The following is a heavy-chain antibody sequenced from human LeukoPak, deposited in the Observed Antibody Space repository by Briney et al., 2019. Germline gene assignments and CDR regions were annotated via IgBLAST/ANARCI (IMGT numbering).Heavy chain of an antibody. CDR1: GFTFSSYG. J-gene: IGHJ4*02. V-gene: IGHV3-30*03. CDR2: ISYDGSNK. CDR3: ALLGRYYDSSGYYYDRVFDY. Sequence: PGRSLRLSCAASGFTFSSYGMHWVRQAPGKGLEGVAVISYDGSNKYYADSVKGRFTISRDNSKNTLYLQMNSLRDEDTAVYYCALLGRYYDSSGYYYDRVFDYWGQGTLVTVSS. D-gene: IGHD3-22*01.